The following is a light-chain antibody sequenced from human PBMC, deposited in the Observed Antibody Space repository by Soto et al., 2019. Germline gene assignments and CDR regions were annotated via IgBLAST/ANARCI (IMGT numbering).Light chain of an antibody. CDR2: GAS. Sequence: EIVMTQSPATLSVSPGERATLSCRASQSVSSNVAWYQQIPGQTPRLLIYGASTRATGIPVRFSGSGSGTKFTLTISSLQSEDFAVYYCHHYDVGPYTFGQGTNVEI. V-gene: IGKV3-15*01. J-gene: IGKJ2*01. CDR1: QSVSSN. CDR3: HHYDVGPYT.